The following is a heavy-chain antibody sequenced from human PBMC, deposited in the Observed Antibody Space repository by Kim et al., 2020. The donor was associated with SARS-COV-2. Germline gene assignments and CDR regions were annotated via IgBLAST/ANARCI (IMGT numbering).Heavy chain of an antibody. J-gene: IGHJ4*02. Sequence: ASVKVSCKASGYTFTSYGISWVRQAPGQGLEWMGWISAYNGNTNYAQKLQGRGTMTTDTSTSTAYMELRSLRSDDTAVYYCARLGGSYYAAYFDYWGQGTLVTVSS. D-gene: IGHD1-26*01. CDR3: ARLGGSYYAAYFDY. CDR1: GYTFTSYG. CDR2: ISAYNGNT. V-gene: IGHV1-18*04.